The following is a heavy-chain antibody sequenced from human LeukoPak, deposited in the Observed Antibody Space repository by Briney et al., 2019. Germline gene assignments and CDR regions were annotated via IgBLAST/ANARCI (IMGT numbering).Heavy chain of an antibody. D-gene: IGHD3-10*01. J-gene: IGHJ4*02. Sequence: ASVKVSCKASGYTFTSYGFSWVRQAPGQGLEWMGWISTYYGNTNYAQKLQGRVTMTTDTSTSTVYMEVRSLRSDDTAVYYCARGAVRGFKNDYWGQGTLVTVSS. CDR2: ISTYYGNT. V-gene: IGHV1-18*01. CDR3: ARGAVRGFKNDY. CDR1: GYTFTSYG.